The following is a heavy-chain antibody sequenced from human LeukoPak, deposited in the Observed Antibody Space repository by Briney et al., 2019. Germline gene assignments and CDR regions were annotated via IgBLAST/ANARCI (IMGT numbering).Heavy chain of an antibody. CDR2: IRQDGSNK. Sequence: GGSLRLSCAASGFTFSSYGMHWVRQAPGKGLEWVAFIRQDGSNKYYGDPVKGRFTVSRDNSKNTLYLQMNSLRVEDTTVYYCARGALYYYDRSAISHWGQGSLVIVSS. D-gene: IGHD3-22*01. V-gene: IGHV3-30*02. CDR1: GFTFSSYG. CDR3: ARGALYYYDRSAISH. J-gene: IGHJ4*02.